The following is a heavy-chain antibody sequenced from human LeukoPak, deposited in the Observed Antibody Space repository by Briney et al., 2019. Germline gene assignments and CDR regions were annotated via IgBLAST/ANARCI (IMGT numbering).Heavy chain of an antibody. CDR1: GGSFSGYY. CDR2: IYYSGST. D-gene: IGHD5-18*01. CDR3: ARAPQLWSPFDY. Sequence: PSETLSLTCAVYGGSFSGYYWSWIRQPPGKGLEWIGYIYYSGSTNYNPSLKSRVTISVDTSKNQFSLKLSSVTAADTAVYYCARAPQLWSPFDYWGQGTLVTVSS. J-gene: IGHJ4*02. V-gene: IGHV4-59*01.